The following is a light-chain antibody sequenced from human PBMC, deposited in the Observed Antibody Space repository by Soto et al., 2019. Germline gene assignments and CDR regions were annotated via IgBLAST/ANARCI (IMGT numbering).Light chain of an antibody. CDR3: QQRSNWPWT. CDR2: DTS. V-gene: IGKV3-11*01. J-gene: IGKJ1*01. CDR1: PSVSSY. Sequence: EIVLTQSPATLSLSPGERATLSCRASPSVSSYLAWYQQKAGQAPRLLIYDTSNRATGIPARFSGSGSGTAVTLPISSLEPEDFAVFYCQQRSNWPWTFGQGTKVEIK.